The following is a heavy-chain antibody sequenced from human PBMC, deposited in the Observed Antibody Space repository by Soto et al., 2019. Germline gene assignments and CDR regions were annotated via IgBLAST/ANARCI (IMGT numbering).Heavy chain of an antibody. J-gene: IGHJ4*02. CDR1: GGTFSSYT. D-gene: IGHD5-12*01. CDR3: ARVSGYGYFDH. CDR2: IIPILGIA. Sequence: SVNVSCKASGGTFSSYTISWVRQAPGQGLEWMGRIIPILGIANYAQKFQGRVTITADKSTSTAYMELSSLRSEDTAVYYCARVSGYGYFDHWGKGALVTVSS. V-gene: IGHV1-69*02.